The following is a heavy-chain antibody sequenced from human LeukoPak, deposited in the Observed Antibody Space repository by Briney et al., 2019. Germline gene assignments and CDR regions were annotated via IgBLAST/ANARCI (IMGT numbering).Heavy chain of an antibody. V-gene: IGHV3-13*04. CDR2: IGTVGDT. D-gene: IGHD1-1*01. J-gene: IGHJ4*02. CDR1: GFTFGNYD. Sequence: PGGSLRLSGAASGFTFGNYDMHWVRQATGKGLEWVSAIGTVGDTYYPDSVKGRFTISRENAKNSLYLQMNSLRAGDTAVYYCAREISMGWNRELDYWGQGTLVTVSS. CDR3: AREISMGWNRELDY.